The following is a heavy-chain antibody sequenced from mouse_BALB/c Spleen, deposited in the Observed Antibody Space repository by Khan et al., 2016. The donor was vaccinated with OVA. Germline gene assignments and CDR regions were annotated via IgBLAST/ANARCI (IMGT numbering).Heavy chain of an antibody. CDR1: GFSLTSYG. V-gene: IGHV2-2*02. CDR3: ARNFYYYGSRNAMDY. CDR2: IWSGGST. D-gene: IGHD1-1*01. J-gene: IGHJ4*01. Sequence: QVQLKESGPGLVQPSQSLSITCTVSGFSLTSYGVHWVRQSPGKGLEWLGVIWSGGSTDYNAAFISRLSISKDNSKSQVFFKMNSLQANDTAIYYWARNFYYYGSRNAMDYWGQGTSVTVSS.